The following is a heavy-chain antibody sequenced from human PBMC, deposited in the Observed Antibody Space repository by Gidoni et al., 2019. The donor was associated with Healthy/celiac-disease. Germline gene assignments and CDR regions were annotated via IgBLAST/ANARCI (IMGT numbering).Heavy chain of an antibody. Sequence: QVQLVQSGAEVKKPRSSVKVSCKASGCTFSSYAISWVRQAPGQGLEWMGGIIPTFGTANYAQKFQGRVTITADESTSTAYMALSSLRSEDTAVYYCARTYNWNAPRWYYFAYWGQGTLVTVSS. D-gene: IGHD1-20*01. CDR3: ARTYNWNAPRWYYFAY. CDR1: GCTFSSYA. CDR2: IIPTFGTA. V-gene: IGHV1-69*01. J-gene: IGHJ4*02.